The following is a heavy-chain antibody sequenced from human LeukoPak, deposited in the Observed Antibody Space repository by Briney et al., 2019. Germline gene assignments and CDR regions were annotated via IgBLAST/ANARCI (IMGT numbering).Heavy chain of an antibody. CDR3: ARANTYGSGRFH. J-gene: IGHJ4*02. Sequence: SETLSLTCAVSGGSMSRSNWWGWVRQPPGKGLGWIGEMYHCESIHYNLPLMSRVTIPVDTHKHQLSLKQHPVTAADPALYYCARANTYGSGRFHWGQESLVTVSS. V-gene: IGHV4-4*02. D-gene: IGHD3-10*01. CDR1: GGSMSRSNW. CDR2: MYHCESI.